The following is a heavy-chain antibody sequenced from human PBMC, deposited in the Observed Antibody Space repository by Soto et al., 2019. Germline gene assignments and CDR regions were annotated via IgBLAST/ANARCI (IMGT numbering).Heavy chain of an antibody. V-gene: IGHV1-2*04. J-gene: IGHJ4*02. CDR3: ARDARGDEAPMDY. Sequence: ASVKASSKASGYTVTGYYMHWVRQAPGQGLEWMGWINPNSGGTNYAQKFQGWVTMTRDTSISTAYMELSRLRSDDTAVYYCARDARGDEAPMDYWGQGTLVTVSS. CDR2: INPNSGGT. CDR1: GYTVTGYY. D-gene: IGHD3-10*01.